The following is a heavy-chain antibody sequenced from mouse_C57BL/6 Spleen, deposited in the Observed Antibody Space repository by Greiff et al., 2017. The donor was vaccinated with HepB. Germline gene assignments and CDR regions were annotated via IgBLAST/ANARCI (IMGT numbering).Heavy chain of an antibody. Sequence: EVMLVESGGGLVQPGGSLSLSCAASGFTFTDYYMSWVRQPPGKALEWLGFIRNKANGYTTEYSASVKGRFTISRDNSQSILYLQMNALRAQDSATYYCASSPYSTHTMDYWGQGTSVTVSS. V-gene: IGHV7-3*01. CDR1: GFTFTDYY. CDR3: ASSPYSTHTMDY. J-gene: IGHJ4*01. D-gene: IGHD2-5*01. CDR2: IRNKANGYTT.